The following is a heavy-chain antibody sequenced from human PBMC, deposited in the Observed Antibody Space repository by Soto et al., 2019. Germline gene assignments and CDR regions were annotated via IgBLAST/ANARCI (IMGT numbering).Heavy chain of an antibody. Sequence: GASVKVSWKGSGYSFTRYAIHWVRQAPGQSLEWMGWINAGGGGTKYSQKLQGRVTITRDTSATTVYLDLSSLRYEDTAMYYCAREKGSAGSFDFWGQGPLVTVSS. V-gene: IGHV1-3*01. CDR3: AREKGSAGSFDF. CDR2: INAGGGGT. D-gene: IGHD6-13*01. J-gene: IGHJ4*02. CDR1: GYSFTRYA.